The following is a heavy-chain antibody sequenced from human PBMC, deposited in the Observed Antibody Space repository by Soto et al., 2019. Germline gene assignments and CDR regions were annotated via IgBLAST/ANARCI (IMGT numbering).Heavy chain of an antibody. D-gene: IGHD5-12*01. CDR3: AKDSGHDWGNFDY. V-gene: IGHV3-23*01. Sequence: PGGSLRLSCAASGFTFSSYAMNWVRQVPEKGLEWVSTISSSADSTYYTDSVKGQFTISRANSKNTLYLLMNSLRAEDTAIYYCAKDSGHDWGNFDYWGQGTLVTASS. J-gene: IGHJ4*02. CDR2: ISSSADST. CDR1: GFTFSSYA.